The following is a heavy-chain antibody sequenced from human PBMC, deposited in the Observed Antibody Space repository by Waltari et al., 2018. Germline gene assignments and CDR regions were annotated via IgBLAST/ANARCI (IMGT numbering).Heavy chain of an antibody. J-gene: IGHJ5*01. CDR3: ARVYNTTYKEGFDS. V-gene: IGHV3-21*01. D-gene: IGHD3-3*01. Sequence: EVQLVESGGGLVNPGGSLRLSCAASGFTFSSYTRNWARQAPGKGLEWVSSISSSSSHIYYADSVRGRFTISRDNAKNSLFLQMNSLRAEDTAVYYCARVYNTTYKEGFDSWGQGTLVTVSS. CDR1: GFTFSSYT. CDR2: ISSSSSHI.